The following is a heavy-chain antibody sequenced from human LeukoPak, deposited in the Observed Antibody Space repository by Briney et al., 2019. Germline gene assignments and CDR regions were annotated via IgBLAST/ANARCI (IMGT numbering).Heavy chain of an antibody. J-gene: IGHJ6*03. CDR1: GFTFDDYA. V-gene: IGHV3-9*01. Sequence: GGSLRLSCAASGFTFDDYAMHWVRQAPGKGLEWVSGISWNSGSIGYADSVKGRFTISRDNAKNSLYLQMSSLRAEDTAVYYCARVRDGYKPPKLSSYYYMDVWGKGTTVTISS. D-gene: IGHD5-24*01. CDR3: ARVRDGYKPPKLSSYYYMDV. CDR2: ISWNSGSI.